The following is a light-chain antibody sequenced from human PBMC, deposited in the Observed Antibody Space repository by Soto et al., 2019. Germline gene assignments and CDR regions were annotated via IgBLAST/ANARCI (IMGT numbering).Light chain of an antibody. J-gene: IGKJ3*01. CDR1: QSVSSSY. CDR3: HQYGSSPLFT. CDR2: GAY. Sequence: EIVLKQSPGTLSLSPGERDTLSCRASQSVSSSYLAWYQQKPGQAPRLLIYGAYSRATGIPDRFSGSGSGTDFTLTISRLEPEDFAVYYCHQYGSSPLFTFGPGTKVDIK. V-gene: IGKV3-20*01.